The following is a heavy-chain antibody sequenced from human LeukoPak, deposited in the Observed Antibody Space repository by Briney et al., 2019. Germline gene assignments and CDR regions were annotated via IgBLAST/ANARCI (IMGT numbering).Heavy chain of an antibody. D-gene: IGHD3-22*01. CDR2: IYYSGST. Sequence: SETLSLTCTVSGGSISRYYWSWIRQPPGKGLEWIGYIYYSGSTNYNPSLKSRGTISVDTSKNQFSLKLSAVTAADTAVYYCASLGEYYYDSSGYYIRVFDYWGQGTLVTVSS. CDR3: ASLGEYYYDSSGYYIRVFDY. V-gene: IGHV4-59*01. J-gene: IGHJ4*02. CDR1: GGSISRYY.